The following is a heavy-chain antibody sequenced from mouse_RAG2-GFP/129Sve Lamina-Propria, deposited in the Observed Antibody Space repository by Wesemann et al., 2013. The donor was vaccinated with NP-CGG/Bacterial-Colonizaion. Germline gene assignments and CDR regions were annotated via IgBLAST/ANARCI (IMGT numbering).Heavy chain of an antibody. D-gene: IGHD1-1*01. J-gene: IGHJ4*01. Sequence: QVQLQQPGAELVKPGASVKLSCKASGYTFTSYWMHWVKQRPGQGLEWIGEIDPSDSYTNYNQKFKGKATLTVDKSSSTAYMQLSSLTSEDSAVYYCARGLLRYAMDYWGQGTSVTVSS. CDR3: ARGLLRYAMDY. CDR1: GYTFTSYW. CDR2: IDPSDSYT. V-gene: IGHV1-69*02.